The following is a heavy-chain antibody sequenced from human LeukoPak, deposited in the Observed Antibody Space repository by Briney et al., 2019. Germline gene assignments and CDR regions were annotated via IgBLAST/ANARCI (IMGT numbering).Heavy chain of an antibody. Sequence: SVKVSCKASGGTFGSYAISWVRQAPGQGLEWMGGIIPIFGTANYAQKFQGRVTITADESTSTAYMELSSLRSEDTAVYYCARGPYSSSWYRNWFDPWGQGTLVTVSS. CDR3: ARGPYSSSWYRNWFDP. D-gene: IGHD6-13*01. V-gene: IGHV1-69*13. J-gene: IGHJ5*02. CDR2: IIPIFGTA. CDR1: GGTFGSYA.